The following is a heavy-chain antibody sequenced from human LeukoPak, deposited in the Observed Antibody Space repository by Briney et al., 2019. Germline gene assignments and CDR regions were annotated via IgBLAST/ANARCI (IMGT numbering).Heavy chain of an antibody. CDR2: ISGRGVRT. CDR1: GFTFRRYG. Sequence: QPGRSLRPSCAASGFTFRRYGMSWVPKAPGKGRGWVSAISGRGVRTYYADSAKARFPIPRDNSRTTLSLQMNSLRPGDPAVYYFAKKIYYDSTGPQCWGQGTLVTVSS. V-gene: IGHV3-23*01. J-gene: IGHJ4*02. CDR3: AKKIYYDSTGPQC. D-gene: IGHD3-22*01.